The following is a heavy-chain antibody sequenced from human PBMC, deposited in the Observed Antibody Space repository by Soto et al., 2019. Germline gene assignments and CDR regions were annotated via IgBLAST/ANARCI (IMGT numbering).Heavy chain of an antibody. CDR3: AKSPGMYYYDSSGYYHYDY. Sequence: GGSMRLSCAASGFTFSSYAMSWVRQAPGKGLEWVSAISGSGGSTYYADSVKGRFTISRDNSKNTLYLQMNSLRAEDTAVYYCAKSPGMYYYDSSGYYHYDYWGQGTLVTVSS. J-gene: IGHJ4*02. CDR2: ISGSGGST. V-gene: IGHV3-23*01. CDR1: GFTFSSYA. D-gene: IGHD3-22*01.